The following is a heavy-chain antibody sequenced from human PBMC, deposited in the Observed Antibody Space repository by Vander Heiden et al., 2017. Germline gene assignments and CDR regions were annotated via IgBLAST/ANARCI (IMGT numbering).Heavy chain of an antibody. CDR3: ARDQGPGGAGTLPGDYYYYGMDV. Sequence: QVQLVPSGAEVKKPGASVKVSCKASGYPFTGHYMHWVRQAPGQGLEWMGWINPNSGGTNYAQKFQGWVTMTRDTSISTAYMELSRLRSDDTAVYYCARDQGPGGAGTLPGDYYYYGMDVWGQGTTVTVSS. D-gene: IGHD1-1*01. CDR2: INPNSGGT. CDR1: GYPFTGHY. V-gene: IGHV1-2*04. J-gene: IGHJ6*02.